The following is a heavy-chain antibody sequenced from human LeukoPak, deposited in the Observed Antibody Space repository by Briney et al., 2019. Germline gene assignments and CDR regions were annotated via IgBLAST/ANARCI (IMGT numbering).Heavy chain of an antibody. CDR2: IYSGGST. Sequence: PGGSLRLSCAASGFTFSDYYMSWVRQAPGKGLEWVPVIYSGGSTYYADSVKGRFTISRDNSKNTLYLQMNSLRAEDTAVYYCARDRGEGGSYRDDAFDIWGQGTMVTVSS. CDR1: GFTFSDYY. CDR3: ARDRGEGGSYRDDAFDI. J-gene: IGHJ3*02. D-gene: IGHD1-26*01. V-gene: IGHV3-66*01.